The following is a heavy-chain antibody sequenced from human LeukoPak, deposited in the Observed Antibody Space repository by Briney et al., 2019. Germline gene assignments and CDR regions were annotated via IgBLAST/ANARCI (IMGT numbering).Heavy chain of an antibody. Sequence: GRSLRLSCAASGFRFNASAIHWVREAPGKGLEWVSGVGWDGTSVAYADSVKGRFTISRDNAQNSVYLQMNSLRIEDTALYYCAKGLYGLGILTYDGFDIWGQGTMVTVSS. CDR3: AKGLYGLGILTYDGFDI. CDR1: GFRFNASA. D-gene: IGHD3-10*01. J-gene: IGHJ3*02. V-gene: IGHV3-9*01. CDR2: VGWDGTSV.